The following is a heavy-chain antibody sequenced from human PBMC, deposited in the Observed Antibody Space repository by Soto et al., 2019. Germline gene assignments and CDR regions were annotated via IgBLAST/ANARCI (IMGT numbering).Heavy chain of an antibody. Sequence: VRQAPGQGLEWMGWISPYNGNTNYARKFQGRVTMTRDTSTSTAYMELSKLTSHDTAVYYCARGRTFYDILTGYPDHFDFWGQGTLVTVSS. CDR2: ISPYNGNT. D-gene: IGHD3-9*01. J-gene: IGHJ4*02. V-gene: IGHV1-18*01. CDR3: ARGRTFYDILTGYPDHFDF.